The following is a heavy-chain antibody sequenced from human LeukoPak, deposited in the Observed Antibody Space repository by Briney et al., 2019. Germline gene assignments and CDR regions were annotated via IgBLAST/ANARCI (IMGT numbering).Heavy chain of an antibody. Sequence: GGSLRLSCAASGFTFSNAWMSWVRQAPGKGLEWVGRIKSKTDGGTTDYAAPVKGRFTISRDDSKNTLYLQMNSLKTEDTAVYYCARGDTAMATDYWGQGTLVTVSS. CDR2: IKSKTDGGTT. J-gene: IGHJ4*02. CDR3: ARGDTAMATDY. V-gene: IGHV3-15*01. CDR1: GFTFSNAW. D-gene: IGHD5-18*01.